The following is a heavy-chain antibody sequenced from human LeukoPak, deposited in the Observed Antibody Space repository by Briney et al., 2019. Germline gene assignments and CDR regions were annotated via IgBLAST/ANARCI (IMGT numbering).Heavy chain of an antibody. CDR1: GFTFDDYA. D-gene: IGHD6-6*01. Sequence: PGGSLRLSCAVSGFTFDDYAMHWVRRVPGKGLEWVSGLSWNSGSIGYADSVKGRFTISRDNAKNSLYLQMNSLRAEDMALYYCAKGPSSSSLDDAFDIWGQGTMVTVSS. CDR2: LSWNSGSI. CDR3: AKGPSSSSLDDAFDI. J-gene: IGHJ3*02. V-gene: IGHV3-9*03.